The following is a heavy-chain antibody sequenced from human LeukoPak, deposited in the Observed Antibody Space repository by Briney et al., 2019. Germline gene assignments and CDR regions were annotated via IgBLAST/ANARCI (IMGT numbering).Heavy chain of an antibody. V-gene: IGHV3-23*01. D-gene: IGHD5-18*01. CDR3: AKDGIGYSYGWAIIDY. CDR1: GFTFSSYA. Sequence: GGSLRLSCAASGFTFSSYAMSWVRQAPGKGLEWVSAISGSGGSTYYADSVKGRFTISRDNSKNTLYLQINSLRAEDTAVYYCAKDGIGYSYGWAIIDYWGQGTLVTVSS. CDR2: ISGSGGST. J-gene: IGHJ4*02.